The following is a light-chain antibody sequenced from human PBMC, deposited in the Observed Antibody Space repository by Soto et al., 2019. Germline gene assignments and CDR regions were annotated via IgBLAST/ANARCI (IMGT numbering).Light chain of an antibody. CDR2: EVS. V-gene: IGLV2-14*01. CDR3: SSYTSSSTLV. Sequence: QSVLTQPPSASGTPGQSLTISCSGGYSNIGSHYVYWYQQHPGKAPKLMIYEVSNRPSGVSNRFSGSKSGNTASLTISGLQAEDEADYYCSSYTSSSTLVFGGGTKVTVL. CDR1: YSNIGSHY. J-gene: IGLJ2*01.